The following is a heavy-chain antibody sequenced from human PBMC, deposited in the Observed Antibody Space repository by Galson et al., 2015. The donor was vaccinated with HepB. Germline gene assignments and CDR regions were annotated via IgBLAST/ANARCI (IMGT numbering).Heavy chain of an antibody. V-gene: IGHV2-5*01. CDR2: IYWSDDK. J-gene: IGHJ4*02. CDR1: GFSLSTSGVG. CDR3: TLSRKLGMNFDF. D-gene: IGHD7-27*01. Sequence: PALVKPTQTLTLTCTFSGFSLSTSGVGVGWIRQPPGKALEWLALIYWSDDKRYSPSLKSRLTITKDTSKNQVVLTITNMDPVDTGTYYCTLSRKLGMNFDFWGQGTLVTVSS.